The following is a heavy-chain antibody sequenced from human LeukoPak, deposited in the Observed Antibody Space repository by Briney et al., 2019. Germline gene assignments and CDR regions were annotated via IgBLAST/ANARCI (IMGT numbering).Heavy chain of an antibody. J-gene: IGHJ3*01. V-gene: IGHV3-23*01. Sequence: GRSLRLSCAASGFRFNNNAMSWVSQAPGKGLEWISAINGGGDATEYADSVKGRFTISRDNSKKTLYLQMHSLRPEDTAVYYCARCTASCYANAFDVWGQGTLLTVSS. CDR1: GFRFNNNA. D-gene: IGHD2-2*01. CDR2: INGGGDAT. CDR3: ARCTASCYANAFDV.